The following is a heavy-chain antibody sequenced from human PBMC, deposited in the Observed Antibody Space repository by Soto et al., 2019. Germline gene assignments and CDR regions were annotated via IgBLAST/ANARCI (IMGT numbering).Heavy chain of an antibody. CDR2: TSSTTTYI. CDR1: DLAFGSPT. D-gene: IGHD7-27*01. V-gene: IGHV3-21*01. CDR3: SCKTLTAQHSGPLDL. Sequence: SLSLSCAASDLAFGSPTMAWVRQAPGKGMERVSFTSSTTTYILFEYSVSGKCPISSYNAKTSLFLYLDSLSADDTAAYFCSCKTLTAQHSGPLDLWGQGTMVTVSS. J-gene: IGHJ3*01.